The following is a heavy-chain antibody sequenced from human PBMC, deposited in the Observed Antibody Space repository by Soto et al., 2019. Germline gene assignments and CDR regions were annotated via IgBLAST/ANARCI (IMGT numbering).Heavy chain of an antibody. V-gene: IGHV3-30-3*01. CDR2: ISYDGSNK. CDR3: PRGSNTIYGDRDSDFDY. Sequence: XESLSLSCAASSFTFRSYAMHWVRPAPGKGLEWVAVISYDGSNKYYADSVKGRFTISRDNSKNTLYLQMNSLRAEDTAVYYFPRGSNTIYGDRDSDFDYWGQGTLVTVSS. D-gene: IGHD4-17*01. J-gene: IGHJ4*02. CDR1: SFTFRSYA.